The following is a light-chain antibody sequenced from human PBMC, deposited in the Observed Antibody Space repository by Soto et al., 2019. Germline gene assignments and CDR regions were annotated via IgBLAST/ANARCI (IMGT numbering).Light chain of an antibody. V-gene: IGLV2-14*03. CDR1: SSDVGGHNY. CDR2: GVS. Sequence: QSALTQPASVSGSPGQSITISCTGASSDVGGHNYVSWYQQHPGKAPKLMIYGVSNRPSGVFNRFSGSKSGNTASLTISGLQAEDEADYYCSSYTSSSTSFGGGTKLTVL. CDR3: SSYTSSSTS. J-gene: IGLJ2*01.